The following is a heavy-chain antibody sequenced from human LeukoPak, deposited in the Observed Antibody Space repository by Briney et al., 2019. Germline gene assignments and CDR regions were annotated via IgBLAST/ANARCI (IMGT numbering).Heavy chain of an antibody. Sequence: SETLSLTCTVSGGSISSYYWSWIRQPPGKGLEWIGYIYYSGSTNYNPSFKSRVTISVDTSKNQFSLKLSSVTAADTAVYYCARTRRWLQLGFDYWGQGTLVTVSS. CDR1: GGSISSYY. V-gene: IGHV4-59*01. D-gene: IGHD5-24*01. J-gene: IGHJ4*02. CDR3: ARTRRWLQLGFDY. CDR2: IYYSGST.